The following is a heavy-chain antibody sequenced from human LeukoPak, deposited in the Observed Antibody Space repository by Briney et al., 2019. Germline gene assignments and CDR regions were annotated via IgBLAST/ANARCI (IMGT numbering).Heavy chain of an antibody. Sequence: GASVKVSCKASGYTFTSYGISWVRQAPGQGLEWMGWSSGYNGNTNYAQKLQGRVTMTTDTSTSTAYMELSRLRSDDTAVYYCATVPERRFLEWLPLVYWGQGTLVTVSS. CDR3: ATVPERRFLEWLPLVY. D-gene: IGHD3-3*01. CDR1: GYTFTSYG. J-gene: IGHJ4*02. V-gene: IGHV1-18*01. CDR2: SSGYNGNT.